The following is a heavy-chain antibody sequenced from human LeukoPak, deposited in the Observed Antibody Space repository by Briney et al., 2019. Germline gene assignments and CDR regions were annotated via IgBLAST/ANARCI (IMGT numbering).Heavy chain of an antibody. CDR1: GGCFSGYY. Sequence: SETLSLTCAVYGGCFSGYYWSWIRQPPGKGLEWIGEINHSGSTNYNPSLKGRVTISVDTSKNQFSLKLSSVTAADRALYYCARQTTSGYLDYWGQGTPVTVS. J-gene: IGHJ4*02. CDR2: INHSGST. V-gene: IGHV4-34*01. D-gene: IGHD3-22*01. CDR3: ARQTTSGYLDY.